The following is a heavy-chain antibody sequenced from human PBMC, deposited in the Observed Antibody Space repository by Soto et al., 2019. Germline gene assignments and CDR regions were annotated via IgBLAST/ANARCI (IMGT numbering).Heavy chain of an antibody. CDR1: GFTFRNQD. Sequence: EVQLLESGGGLVQPGGSLRLTCVGSGFTFRNQDMRWVRQAPGKGLEWVSGSRGRGGVTYFADSVKGRFTISRDNSKNTLYLQMNNLRANDTAVYYCAKDRQFRSYYESAGHYNDWGQGTLVTVSS. CDR3: AKDRQFRSYYESAGHYND. D-gene: IGHD3-22*01. J-gene: IGHJ4*02. V-gene: IGHV3-23*01. CDR2: SRGRGGVT.